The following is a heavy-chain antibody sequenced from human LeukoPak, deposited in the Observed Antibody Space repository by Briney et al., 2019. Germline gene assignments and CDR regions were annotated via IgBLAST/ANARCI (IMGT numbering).Heavy chain of an antibody. D-gene: IGHD6-13*01. J-gene: IGHJ2*01. CDR2: IGTAGEI. CDR3: ARAAYSSTWYSRYFDL. V-gene: IGHV3-13*01. Sequence: GGSLRLSCAASGFNFVNTWMHWVRHATGKGLEWVSGIGTAGEIYYPGSVKGRFTISRENAKNSLYLQMNSLRAGDTAVYYCARAAYSSTWYSRYFDLWGRGTLVTVSS. CDR1: GFNFVNTW.